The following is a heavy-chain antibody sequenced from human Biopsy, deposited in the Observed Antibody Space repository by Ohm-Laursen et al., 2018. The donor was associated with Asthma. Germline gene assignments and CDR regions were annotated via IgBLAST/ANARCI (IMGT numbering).Heavy chain of an antibody. V-gene: IGHV4-39*02. Sequence: SDTLSLTCSVAGGSISISGFYWTWIRQTPGKGLEWIGESDHRGNTNTNATLKSRVTISKAKSANEFSLKMKSVTAADTAIYYCARGPEWSGLDIWGQGTTVTVSS. CDR3: ARGPEWSGLDI. D-gene: IGHD3-3*01. CDR1: GGSISISGFY. CDR2: SDHRGNT. J-gene: IGHJ6*02.